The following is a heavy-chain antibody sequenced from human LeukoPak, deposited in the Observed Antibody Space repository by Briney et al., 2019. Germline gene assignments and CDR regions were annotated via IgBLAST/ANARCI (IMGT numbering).Heavy chain of an antibody. J-gene: IGHJ4*02. CDR2: INSDGTT. Sequence: GGSLSLSCAASGFTFSSYWMHWVRQVPGKGLVWVSRINSDGTTSYADSVKGRFTISRNNAKNKLYLQMNNLRVEDTAVYYCARDGSLPDYWGQGTLVTVSS. V-gene: IGHV3-74*01. CDR1: GFTFSSYW. CDR3: ARDGSLPDY.